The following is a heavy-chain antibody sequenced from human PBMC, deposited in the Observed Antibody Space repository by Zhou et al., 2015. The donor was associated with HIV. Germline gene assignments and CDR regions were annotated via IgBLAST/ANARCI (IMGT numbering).Heavy chain of an antibody. J-gene: IGHJ5*02. D-gene: IGHD2-8*01. Sequence: QVQLVQSGPEVKKPGASVKVSCKASGYTFSSYGISWVRQAPGQGLEWMGKINPSSGSATYAQKFQDRVIMTRDTSTNTAYMELNSLDTAVYYCAREGLLMVYGISSWFDPWGQGTLVTVSS. CDR2: INPSSGSA. CDR3: AREGLLMVYGISSWFDP. CDR1: GYTFSSYG. V-gene: IGHV1-18*01.